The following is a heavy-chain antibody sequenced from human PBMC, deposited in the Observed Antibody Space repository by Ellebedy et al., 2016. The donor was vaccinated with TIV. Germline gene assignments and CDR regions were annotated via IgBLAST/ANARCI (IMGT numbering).Heavy chain of an antibody. V-gene: IGHV2-26*01. CDR2: LFSNDEK. D-gene: IGHD2/OR15-2a*01. Sequence: SGPTLVKPTETLTLTCTVSGFSLTNARVGVSWIRQPPGKALEWLAHLFSNDEKPYSTSLKTRLTISEDTSKSQVVRIMTRMDPVDTGTYYCARTEGIYGQDHFDYWGQGTLVAVSS. J-gene: IGHJ4*02. CDR1: GFSLTNARVG. CDR3: ARTEGIYGQDHFDY.